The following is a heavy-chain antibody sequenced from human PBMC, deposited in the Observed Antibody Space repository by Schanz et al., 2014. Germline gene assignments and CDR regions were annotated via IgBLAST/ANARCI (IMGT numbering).Heavy chain of an antibody. CDR1: GYSFISHA. Sequence: QVHLVQSGAEVKKPGASVKVSCKASGYSFISHAIHWVRQAPGQRLEWMGWINAPNGNTRYSQKFQGRLTITADKSTSTAYIELSSLRSEYTAMYYCARYYHESSCHCYCDHWGRGTLVTVSS. CDR2: INAPNGNT. J-gene: IGHJ2*01. D-gene: IGHD3-22*01. CDR3: ARYYHESSCHCYCDH. V-gene: IGHV1-3*01.